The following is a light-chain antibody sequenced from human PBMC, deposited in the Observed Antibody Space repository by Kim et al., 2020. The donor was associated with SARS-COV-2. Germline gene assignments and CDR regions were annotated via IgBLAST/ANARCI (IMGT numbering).Light chain of an antibody. V-gene: IGKV1-5*01. CDR3: QHYTTYSVT. Sequence: GDTVTITCRASQSISSWLAWYQQKPGKAPKLVIYDTSVLESGVPSRFSGSGSGTEFTLTISSLQPDDFATYYCQHYTTYSVTFGQGTKE. CDR1: QSISSW. J-gene: IGKJ1*01. CDR2: DTS.